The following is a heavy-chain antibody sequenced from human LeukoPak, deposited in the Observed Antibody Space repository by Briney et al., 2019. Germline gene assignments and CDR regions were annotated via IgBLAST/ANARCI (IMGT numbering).Heavy chain of an antibody. CDR3: ASGEEYSYGYRFDY. CDR2: INAGNGNT. Sequence: ALVKVCCKASGYTFSSYAMQWVRQAPGQKHKWMGWINAGNGNTKYSQKFQGRVTITRDTSASTAYMELRRLRSEDTAVYYCASGEEYSYGYRFDYWGQGTLVSVPS. J-gene: IGHJ4*02. V-gene: IGHV1-3*01. D-gene: IGHD5-18*01. CDR1: GYTFSSYA.